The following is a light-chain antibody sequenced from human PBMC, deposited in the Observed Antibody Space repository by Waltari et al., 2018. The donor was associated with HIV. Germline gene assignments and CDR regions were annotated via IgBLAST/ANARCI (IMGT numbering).Light chain of an antibody. J-gene: IGKJ4*01. V-gene: IGKV3-11*01. CDR1: QSVNNY. CDR3: QQRSNWPPLT. Sequence: EIVLTQSPATLSLSPGERATISCSASQSVNNYLAWYQQKPGQAPMLLIYDTYNRATGIPASFSGSGSGTDFTLTISSLEPEDFAVYYCQQRSNWPPLTFGGGTKVEIK. CDR2: DTY.